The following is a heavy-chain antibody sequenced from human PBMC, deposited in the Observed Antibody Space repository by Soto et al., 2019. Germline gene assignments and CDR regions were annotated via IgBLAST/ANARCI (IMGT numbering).Heavy chain of an antibody. CDR1: GGSISSGGYY. CDR3: VKTAMDADAFDI. D-gene: IGHD5-18*01. V-gene: IGHV4-31*03. J-gene: IGHJ3*02. CDR2: IYYSGST. Sequence: QVQLQESGPGLVKPSQTLSLTCTVSGGSISSGGYYWSWIRQHPGTGLAWIGYIYYSGSTYYNPSLKSRVTISVDTSKNQFALKLSSVTAADTAVYYCVKTAMDADAFDIWGQGTMVTVSS.